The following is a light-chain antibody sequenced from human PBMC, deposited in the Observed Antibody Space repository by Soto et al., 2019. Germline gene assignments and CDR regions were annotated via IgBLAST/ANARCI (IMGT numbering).Light chain of an antibody. V-gene: IGKV3-15*01. J-gene: IGKJ5*01. Sequence: EIVLTQSPATLSVSPGERATLSCRATETISTNLAWFQRKPGQPPRLLIYGSSTRATGVPDRFSGSGSGTEFTLIISSLQSEDVALYSCQQYSNWPPAINFGQGTRLEIK. CDR3: QQYSNWPPAIN. CDR2: GSS. CDR1: ETISTN.